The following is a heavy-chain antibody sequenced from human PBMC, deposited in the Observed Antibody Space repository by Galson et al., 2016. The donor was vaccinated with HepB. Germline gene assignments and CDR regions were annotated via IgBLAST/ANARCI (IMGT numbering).Heavy chain of an antibody. CDR2: ISYDGSNK. CDR1: EFTFSTYA. Sequence: SLRLSCAASEFTFSTYAIHWGRQAPGKGLEWVAVISYDGSNKYFADSVKGRFTISRDNSENTLYLQMNSLRAEDTAVYYWARVGYNYGSGSYYNGDDWYFDLWGRGTLVIVSS. D-gene: IGHD3-10*01. CDR3: ARVGYNYGSGSYYNGDDWYFDL. V-gene: IGHV3-30*04. J-gene: IGHJ2*01.